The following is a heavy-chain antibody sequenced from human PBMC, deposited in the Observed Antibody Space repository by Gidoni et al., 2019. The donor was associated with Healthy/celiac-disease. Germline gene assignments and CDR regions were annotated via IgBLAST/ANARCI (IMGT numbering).Heavy chain of an antibody. CDR3: ARDVRYSSSWSHFDY. V-gene: IGHV4-39*07. J-gene: IGHJ4*02. CDR1: GGSISSSDYY. D-gene: IGHD6-13*01. Sequence: QLQPQESGPGLVKPSETLSLTCTVSGGSISSSDYYWGWVRQPPGKGREGIGTIYYRGDTYHNPSLKSRVTISVDMSRNQFSLWLTSVTAADTAMYYCARDVRYSSSWSHFDYWGQGILVTVSS. CDR2: IYYRGDT.